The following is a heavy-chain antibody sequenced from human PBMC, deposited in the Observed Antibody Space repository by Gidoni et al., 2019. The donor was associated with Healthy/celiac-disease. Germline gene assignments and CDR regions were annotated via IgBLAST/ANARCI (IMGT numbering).Heavy chain of an antibody. V-gene: IGHV3-33*01. D-gene: IGHD3-3*01. CDR3: ARVDYDFWSGYGPYYYYGMDV. Sequence: QVQLVESGGVVVQPGRSLRLSCAASGFTFSSSCMHWVRQAPGKGLGWVAVIWYDGSNKYYADSVKGRFTISRDNSKNTLYLQMNSLRAEDTAVYYCARVDYDFWSGYGPYYYYGMDVWGQGTTVTVSS. J-gene: IGHJ6*02. CDR2: IWYDGSNK. CDR1: GFTFSSSC.